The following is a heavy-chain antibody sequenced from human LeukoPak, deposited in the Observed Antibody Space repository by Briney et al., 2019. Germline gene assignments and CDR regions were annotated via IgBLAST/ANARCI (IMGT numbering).Heavy chain of an antibody. D-gene: IGHD4-17*01. CDR2: ISGSGDNT. CDR1: GFTFSSYI. CDR3: AKMSHKTTTGKPMTTVTTSDY. J-gene: IGHJ4*02. Sequence: GSLRLSCAASGFTFSSYIMSWVRQAPGKGLEWVSGISGSGDNTHYADSVKGRFTISRDNSKNTLYLQMNSLRAEDTAVYYCAKMSHKTTTGKPMTTVTTSDYWGQGTLVTVSS. V-gene: IGHV3-23*01.